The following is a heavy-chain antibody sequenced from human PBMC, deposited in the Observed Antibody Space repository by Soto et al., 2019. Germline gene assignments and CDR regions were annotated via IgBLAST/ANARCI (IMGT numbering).Heavy chain of an antibody. Sequence: SETLSLTCTVSGVSISNSSYYWGWIRRPPGKGLEWIGTIYYSGITYYNPSLKSRVTISVDTSKNQFSLKLTSVTAADKAVYYCARHGSNWGQGTLVTVSS. CDR3: ARHGSN. V-gene: IGHV4-39*01. CDR2: IYYSGIT. J-gene: IGHJ4*02. CDR1: GVSISNSSYY.